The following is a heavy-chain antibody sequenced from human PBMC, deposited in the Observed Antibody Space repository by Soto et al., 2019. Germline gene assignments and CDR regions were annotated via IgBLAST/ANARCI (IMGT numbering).Heavy chain of an antibody. V-gene: IGHV4-30-4*01. D-gene: IGHD3-9*01. CDR1: GGSISSGDYY. Sequence: SETLSLTCTVSGGSISSGDYYWSWIRQPPGKGLEWIGYIYYSGSTYYNPSLKSRVTISVDTSKNQFSLKLSSVTAADTAVYYCARGGTYYDILTGPYYFDYWGQGTLVTVSS. J-gene: IGHJ4*02. CDR3: ARGGTYYDILTGPYYFDY. CDR2: IYYSGST.